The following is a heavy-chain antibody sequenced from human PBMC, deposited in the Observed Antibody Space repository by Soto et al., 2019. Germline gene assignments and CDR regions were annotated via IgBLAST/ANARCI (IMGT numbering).Heavy chain of an antibody. CDR1: GFTFSTYS. V-gene: IGHV3-48*02. CDR3: ARDGGVNSLDY. D-gene: IGHD2-21*01. J-gene: IGHJ4*02. CDR2: ISLSSATI. Sequence: EVQLVESGGDLVQPGGSLRLSCVASGFTFSTYSMNWVRQAPGKGLEWVSYISLSSATIYYADSVKGRFTISRDNAKNSLYLQMNSLRDDDTAVYYCARDGGVNSLDYWGQGTLVTVSS.